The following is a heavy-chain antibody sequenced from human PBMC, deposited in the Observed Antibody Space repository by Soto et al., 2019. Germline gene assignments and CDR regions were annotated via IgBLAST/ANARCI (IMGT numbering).Heavy chain of an antibody. Sequence: LRLSCAASGFTFSSYAMHWVRQAPGKGLEWVAVISYDGSNKYYADSVKGRFTISRDNSKNTLYLQMNSLRAEDTAVYYCARSVSYYCGMDVWGQGPTVTVSS. J-gene: IGHJ6*02. V-gene: IGHV3-30-3*01. CDR3: ARSVSYYCGMDV. CDR2: ISYDGSNK. CDR1: GFTFSSYA.